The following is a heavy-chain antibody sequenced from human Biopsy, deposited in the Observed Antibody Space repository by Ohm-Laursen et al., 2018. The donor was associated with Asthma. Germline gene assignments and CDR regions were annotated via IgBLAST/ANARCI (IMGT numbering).Heavy chain of an antibody. CDR3: ARGSSSRLSQWELLVSGGKRAHSYYGMDV. CDR1: GGSITSSSYY. D-gene: IGHD1-26*01. Sequence: TLSLTWTVSGGSITSSSYYWGWIRQPPGKGMEGIGSMYHSGSPYYHPSLKSRATISVDTSKNQFSLRLTSVTAADTAVYYCARGSSSRLSQWELLVSGGKRAHSYYGMDVWGQGTTVTVSS. J-gene: IGHJ6*02. CDR2: MYHSGSP. V-gene: IGHV4-39*07.